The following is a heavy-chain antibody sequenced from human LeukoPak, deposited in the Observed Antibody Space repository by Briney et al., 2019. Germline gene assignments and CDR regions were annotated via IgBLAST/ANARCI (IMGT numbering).Heavy chain of an antibody. J-gene: IGHJ4*02. CDR1: GFTFSSYA. CDR3: AKDLGIVGARPLAY. V-gene: IGHV3-23*01. CDR2: ISGSGGST. D-gene: IGHD1-26*01. Sequence: GGSLRLSRAASGFTFSSYAMSWVRQAPGKGLEWVSAISGSGGSTYYADSVKGRFTISRDNSKNTLYLQMNSLRAEDTAVYYCAKDLGIVGARPLAYWGQGTLVTVSS.